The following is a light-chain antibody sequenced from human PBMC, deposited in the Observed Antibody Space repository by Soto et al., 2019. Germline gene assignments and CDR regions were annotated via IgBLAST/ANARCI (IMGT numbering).Light chain of an antibody. V-gene: IGKV1-5*01. J-gene: IGKJ4*01. CDR2: EAS. CDR3: KRMDRNFPP. CDR1: QRVRTW. Sequence: DIQMTQSPSTLSASVGDRVTITCRASQRVRTWLAWYQQKPGKAPKLLIYEASSLESGAPSRFSGSGSGTEFTLTTTGHQLNDSARYYSKRMDRNFPPFAGGTRGRS.